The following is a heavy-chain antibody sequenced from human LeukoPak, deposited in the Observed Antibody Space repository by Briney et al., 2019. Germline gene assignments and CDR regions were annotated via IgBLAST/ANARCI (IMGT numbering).Heavy chain of an antibody. V-gene: IGHV3-7*01. CDR2: IKQDGSEK. CDR1: GFTFSGYW. D-gene: IGHD3-9*01. Sequence: PGGSLRLSCAASGFTFSGYWMNWVRQAPGKGLEWVANIKQDGSEKFYVDSVKGRFIISRDNARNSLYLQMNSLRGEDTAVYYCARDFDWLPDLKLNWYFDLWGRGTLVTVSS. J-gene: IGHJ2*01. CDR3: ARDFDWLPDLKLNWYFDL.